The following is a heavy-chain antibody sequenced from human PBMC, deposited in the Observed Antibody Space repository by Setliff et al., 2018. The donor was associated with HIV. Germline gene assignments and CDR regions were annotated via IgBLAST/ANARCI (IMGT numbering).Heavy chain of an antibody. CDR1: GFNFGDYY. J-gene: IGHJ5*02. CDR2: ISKTSTYT. Sequence: GGSLRLSCAASGFNFGDYYMTWIRQAPGKGLEWVAYISKTSTYTNYADSVKGRFAISRDNAKDLLYLQMNSLSAEDTAIYYCARGGDTFGYDWFDPWGQGTLVTVSS. CDR3: ARGGDTFGYDWFDP. V-gene: IGHV3-11*05. D-gene: IGHD5-18*01.